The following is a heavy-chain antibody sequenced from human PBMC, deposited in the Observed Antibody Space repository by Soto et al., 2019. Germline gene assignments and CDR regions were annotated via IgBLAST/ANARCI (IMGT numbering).Heavy chain of an antibody. CDR2: IRNDGSST. D-gene: IGHD3-10*01. V-gene: IGHV3-30*02. Sequence: PGGSLRLSCAASGFTFSSYGMHWVRQAPGKGLVWVAGIRNDGSSTYYADSVKGRFTISRHNSKNTLYLQMNSLRAEDTAVYYCARDPLWFGENNWGQGTLVTVSS. CDR3: ARDPLWFGENN. CDR1: GFTFSSYG. J-gene: IGHJ4*02.